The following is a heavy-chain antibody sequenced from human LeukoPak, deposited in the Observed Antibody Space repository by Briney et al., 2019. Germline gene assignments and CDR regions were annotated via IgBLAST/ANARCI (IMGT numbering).Heavy chain of an antibody. CDR3: ARQREGDAFDI. J-gene: IGHJ3*02. CDR1: SSYW. V-gene: IGHV4-39*01. CDR2: IYYSGST. Sequence: SSYWMSWIRQPPGKGLEWIGRIYYSGSTYYNPSLKSRVAISVDTSKNQFSLELSAVTAADTAVYYCARQREGDAFDIWGQGTMVTVSS.